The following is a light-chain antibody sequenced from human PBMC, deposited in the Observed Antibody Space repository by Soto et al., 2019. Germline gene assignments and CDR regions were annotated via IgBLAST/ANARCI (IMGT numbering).Light chain of an antibody. J-gene: IGKJ5*01. V-gene: IGKV3-20*01. Sequence: IVLTQSPGTLSLSPGEMATLSFRAVQSVSNNYLAWYQQKPGQAPRLLIYGASNRATGIPDRFSGSGSETDFTLTISRLEPEDFAVYYCQQYSSSPPITFGQGTRLEIK. CDR3: QQYSSSPPIT. CDR1: QSVSNNY. CDR2: GAS.